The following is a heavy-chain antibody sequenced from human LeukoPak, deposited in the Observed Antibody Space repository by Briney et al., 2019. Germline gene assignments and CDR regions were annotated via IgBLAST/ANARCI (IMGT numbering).Heavy chain of an antibody. V-gene: IGHV4-39*01. D-gene: IGHD3-22*01. CDR2: IYYSGST. J-gene: IGHJ4*02. CDR1: GGSISSSSYY. CDR3: ARHGRYYDSTRYYFDY. Sequence: SETLSLTCTVSGGSISSSSYYWGWIRQPPGKGLEWIGSIYYSGSTYYNPSLKSRVTISVDTSKNQFSLKLSSVTAVDTAVYYCARHGRYYDSTRYYFDYWGQGTLVTVSS.